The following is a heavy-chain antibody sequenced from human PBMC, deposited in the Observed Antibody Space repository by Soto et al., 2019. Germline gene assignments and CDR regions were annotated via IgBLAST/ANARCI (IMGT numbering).Heavy chain of an antibody. V-gene: IGHV3-30*04. CDR3: AREYDSSGYGYDAFDI. CDR1: GFIFSTYA. CDR2: ISYDGRNK. Sequence: QVQLVESGGGVVPPGRSLRLSCAASGFIFSTYAMHWVRQAPGKGLEWVTFISYDGRNKYYADSVKDRFTISRDNSKNTLYLLMNSLRTEDTAVYYCAREYDSSGYGYDAFDIWGQGTMVTVSS. J-gene: IGHJ3*02. D-gene: IGHD3-22*01.